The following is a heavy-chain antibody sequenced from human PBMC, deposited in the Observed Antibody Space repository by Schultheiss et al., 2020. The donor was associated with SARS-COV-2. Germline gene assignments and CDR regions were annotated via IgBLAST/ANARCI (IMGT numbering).Heavy chain of an antibody. V-gene: IGHV1-2*02. CDR3: ARDGSFWSGYEPIDY. CDR2: INPNSGGT. Sequence: ASVKVSCKASGYTFTGYYMHWVRQAPGQGLEWMGWINPNSGGTNYAQKFQGRVTMTRDTSISTAYMELSRLRSDDTAVYYCARDGSFWSGYEPIDYWGQGTLVTVSS. D-gene: IGHD3-3*01. J-gene: IGHJ4*02. CDR1: GYTFTGYY.